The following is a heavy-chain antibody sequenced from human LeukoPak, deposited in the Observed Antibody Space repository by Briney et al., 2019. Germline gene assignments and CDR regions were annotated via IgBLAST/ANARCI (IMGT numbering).Heavy chain of an antibody. D-gene: IGHD3-22*01. CDR1: GFTFSDYY. J-gene: IGHJ4*02. CDR3: AKDRNHYDSSGNLCFDY. Sequence: GGSLRLSCAASGFTFSDYYMSWIRQAPGKGLEWVSYISSSGSTIYYADSVKGRFTISRDNSKNTLYLQMNSLRAEDTAVYYCAKDRNHYDSSGNLCFDYWGQGTLVTVSS. V-gene: IGHV3-11*04. CDR2: ISSSGSTI.